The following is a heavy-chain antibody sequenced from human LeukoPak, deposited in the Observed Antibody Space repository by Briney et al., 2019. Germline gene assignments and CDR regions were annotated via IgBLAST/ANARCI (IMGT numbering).Heavy chain of an antibody. CDR3: VKSGYDDTVLPIYFDS. D-gene: IGHD5-18*01. CDR2: VHYDGFS. V-gene: IGHV4-39*01. Sequence: PSETLSLTCTVSGGSISRSSYYWGWIRQPPGRGLERLGGVHYDGFSYYNPALKRRVTISLDTSRNRFSLKLNSVTAADTAVYHCVKSGYDDTVLPIYFDSWGQGTPVTVSS. CDR1: GGSISRSSYY. J-gene: IGHJ4*02.